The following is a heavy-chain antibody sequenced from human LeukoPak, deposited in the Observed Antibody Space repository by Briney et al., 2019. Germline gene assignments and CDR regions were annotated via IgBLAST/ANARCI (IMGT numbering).Heavy chain of an antibody. J-gene: IGHJ2*01. D-gene: IGHD6-13*01. CDR3: ARDPTWYGPRVWYFDL. CDR1: GYSISSGYY. V-gene: IGHV4-38-2*02. CDR2: IYHSGST. Sequence: PSETLSLTCTVSGYSISSGYYWGWIRQPPGKGLEWIGSIYHSGSTYYNPSLKSRVTISVDTSKNQFSLKLSSVTAADTAVYYCARDPTWYGPRVWYFDLWGRGTLVTVSS.